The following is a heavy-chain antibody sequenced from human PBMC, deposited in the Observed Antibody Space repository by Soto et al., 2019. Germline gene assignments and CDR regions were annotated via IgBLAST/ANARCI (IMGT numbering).Heavy chain of an antibody. CDR1: GGSISSYY. CDR3: ARFKRPLLIVATFWAFDI. J-gene: IGHJ3*02. V-gene: IGHV4-59*01. Sequence: PSETLSLTCTVSGGSISSYYWSWIRQPPGKGLEWIGYIYYSGSTNYNPSLKSRVTISVDTSKNQFSLKLSSETAADTAVFYCARFKRPLLIVATFWAFDIWGQGTMVTVSS. D-gene: IGHD5-12*01. CDR2: IYYSGST.